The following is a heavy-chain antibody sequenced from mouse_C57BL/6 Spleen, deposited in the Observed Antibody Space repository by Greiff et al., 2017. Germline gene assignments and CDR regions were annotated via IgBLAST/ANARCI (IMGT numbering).Heavy chain of an antibody. CDR1: GYTFTSYW. CDR2: IYPGSGST. V-gene: IGHV1-55*01. Sequence: QVQLKQPGAELVKPGASVKMSCKASGYTFTSYWITWVKQRPGQGLEWIGDIYPGSGSTNYNEKFKSKATLTVDTSSSTAYMQLSSLTSEDSAVYYCAREGGNYPAWFAYWGQGTLVTVSA. J-gene: IGHJ3*01. CDR3: AREGGNYPAWFAY. D-gene: IGHD2-1*01.